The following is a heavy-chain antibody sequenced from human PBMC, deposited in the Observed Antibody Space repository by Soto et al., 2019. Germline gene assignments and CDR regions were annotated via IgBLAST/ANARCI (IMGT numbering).Heavy chain of an antibody. Sequence: QVQLVESGGGVVQPGRSLRLSCAASGFTFSSYAMHWVRQAPGKGLEWVAVISYDGSNKYYADSVKGRFTISRDNSKNXXYXQXXSLRAEDTAVYYCARAKLRYFDRPTAYYYYYGMDVWGQGTTVTVSS. V-gene: IGHV3-30-3*01. D-gene: IGHD3-9*01. J-gene: IGHJ6*02. CDR3: ARAKLRYFDRPTAYYYYYGMDV. CDR2: ISYDGSNK. CDR1: GFTFSSYA.